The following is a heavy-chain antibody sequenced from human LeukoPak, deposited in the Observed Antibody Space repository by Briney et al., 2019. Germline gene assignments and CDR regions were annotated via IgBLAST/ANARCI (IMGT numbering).Heavy chain of an antibody. J-gene: IGHJ4*02. D-gene: IGHD3-3*01. Sequence: ASVKVSCKASGGTFSSYTISWVRQAPGQGLEWMGRIIPILGIANYAQKFQGRVTITADKSTSTAYMELSSLRSEDTAVYYCASEGNTIFGVVIQAKFDYWGQGTLVTVSS. CDR2: IIPILGIA. V-gene: IGHV1-69*02. CDR3: ASEGNTIFGVVIQAKFDY. CDR1: GGTFSSYT.